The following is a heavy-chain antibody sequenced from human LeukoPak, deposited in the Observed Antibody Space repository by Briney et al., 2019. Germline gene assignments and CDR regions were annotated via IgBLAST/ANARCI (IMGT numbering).Heavy chain of an antibody. Sequence: PSETLSLTCTVSGGSISSGGYCWSWIRQLPGKGLEWIGYIYYSGSTYYNPSLKSRITISVDTSKNQFSLKLSSVTAADTAVYYCARAYDWFDPWGQGTLVTVSS. D-gene: IGHD3-16*01. V-gene: IGHV4-31*03. CDR2: IYYSGST. CDR1: GGSISSGGYC. J-gene: IGHJ5*02. CDR3: ARAYDWFDP.